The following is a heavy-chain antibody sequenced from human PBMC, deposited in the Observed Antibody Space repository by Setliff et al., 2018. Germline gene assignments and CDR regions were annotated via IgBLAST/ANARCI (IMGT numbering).Heavy chain of an antibody. CDR1: GGSFNSYY. D-gene: IGHD3-3*01. V-gene: IGHV4-34*01. CDR3: ARRETYYNFWSGHYAY. CDR2: INQSGST. J-gene: IGHJ4*02. Sequence: PSETLSLTCTVSGGSFNSYYWSWIRQPPGKGLEWIGEINQSGSTNYNPSLKSRVTISVDTSKNQFSLKLSSVTAADTAVYYCARRETYYNFWSGHYAYWGQGTLVTVSS.